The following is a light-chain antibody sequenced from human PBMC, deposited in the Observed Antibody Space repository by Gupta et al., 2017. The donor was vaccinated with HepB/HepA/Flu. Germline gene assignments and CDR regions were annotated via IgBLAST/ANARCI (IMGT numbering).Light chain of an antibody. Sequence: QSALTQPASVSGSPGQSITISCTGTSSDVGGYNYVSWYQQHPGKAPKLMIYDVSNRPSGFSNRFSVSKSGNTASLTISGLQAEDEADYYCSSYTSSSTLDVFGTGTKVTVL. CDR2: DVS. CDR1: SSDVGGYNY. CDR3: SSYTSSSTLDV. V-gene: IGLV2-14*01. J-gene: IGLJ1*01.